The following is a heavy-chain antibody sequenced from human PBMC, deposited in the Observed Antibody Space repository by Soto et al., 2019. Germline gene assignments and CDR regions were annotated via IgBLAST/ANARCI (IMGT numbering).Heavy chain of an antibody. CDR1: GGSPSSGSYY. V-gene: IGHV4-61*01. Sequence: QVQLQESGPGLVKPSETLSLTCSVSGGSPSSGSYYWSWIRQPPGKGLEWLGYIYYTGNTNYNPSLKSRATISIDSSKNQFSLKVNSVTAADTALYYFVRGGSGYPFDYWGQGTLVTVSS. CDR2: IYYTGNT. CDR3: VRGGSGYPFDY. J-gene: IGHJ4*02. D-gene: IGHD3-22*01.